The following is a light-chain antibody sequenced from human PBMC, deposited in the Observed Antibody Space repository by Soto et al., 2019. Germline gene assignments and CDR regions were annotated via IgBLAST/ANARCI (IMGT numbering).Light chain of an antibody. J-gene: IGLJ2*01. CDR3: CSYAGSYFL. CDR1: SSDVGGYNY. V-gene: IGLV2-11*01. CDR2: DVN. Sequence: QSALTQPRSVSGSPGQSVTISCTGTSSDVGGYNYVSWYQQHPGKAPKLMIYDVNKRPSGVPDRFSGSKSGNTASLTISGLQAEDEADYYCCSYAGSYFLFGGGTKLTVL.